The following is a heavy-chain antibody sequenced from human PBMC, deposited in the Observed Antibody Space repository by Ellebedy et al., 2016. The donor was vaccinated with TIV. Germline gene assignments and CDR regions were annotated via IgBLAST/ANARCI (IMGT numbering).Heavy chain of an antibody. D-gene: IGHD2-2*01. J-gene: IGHJ4*02. CDR1: GYTFTTYG. V-gene: IGHV1-18*01. Sequence: ASVKVSCKASGYTFTTYGISWVRQAPGQGLEWMGWISGYNGSIQYAQKFQGRVTMTRYTSTSTAYMEFRSLRSDDTAVYYCARGGLTAASDYWGQGTLVTVSS. CDR2: ISGYNGSI. CDR3: ARGGLTAASDY.